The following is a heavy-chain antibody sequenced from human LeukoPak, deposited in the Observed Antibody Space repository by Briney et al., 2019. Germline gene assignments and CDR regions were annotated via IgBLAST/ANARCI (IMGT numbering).Heavy chain of an antibody. CDR3: ARAYGDILTGYPYFDY. D-gene: IGHD3-9*01. Sequence: PSETLSLTCTVSGGSISSYYWSWIRQPPGKGLEWIGYIYYSGSTNYNPSLKSRVTISVDTSKNQFSLKLSSVTAADTAVYYCARAYGDILTGYPYFDYWGQGTLVTVSS. V-gene: IGHV4-59*01. J-gene: IGHJ4*02. CDR2: IYYSGST. CDR1: GGSISSYY.